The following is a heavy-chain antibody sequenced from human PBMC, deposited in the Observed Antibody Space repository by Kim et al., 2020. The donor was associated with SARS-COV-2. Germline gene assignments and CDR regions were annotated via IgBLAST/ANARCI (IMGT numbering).Heavy chain of an antibody. CDR1: GFTFSSYS. Sequence: GGSLRLSCAASGFTFSSYSMNWVRQAPGKGLEWVSYISSSSSTIYYADSVNGRFTISRDTAKNLLFLLMNSLRDEATAVYYCARDATYYYWSGCLGVYY. D-gene: IGHD3-10*01. J-gene: IGHJ6*01. CDR3: ARDATYYYWSGCLGVYY. CDR2: ISSSSSTI. V-gene: IGHV3-48*02.